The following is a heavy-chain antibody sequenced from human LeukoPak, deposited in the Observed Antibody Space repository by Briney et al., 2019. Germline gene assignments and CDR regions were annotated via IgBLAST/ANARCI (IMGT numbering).Heavy chain of an antibody. CDR1: VGSISSYY. D-gene: IGHD3-10*01. J-gene: IGHJ4*02. Sequence: AETLSLTCTFCVGSISSYYWSGIRQPPGKGLEGIGYIYYSGSTNYNPSLKSRGTISVDQSKNQFSLKLSSVTAADTAVYYCESLPVSLWFGELLYEEGFDYWGQGTLVTVSS. CDR3: ESLPVSLWFGELLYEEGFDY. CDR2: IYYSGST. V-gene: IGHV4-59*01.